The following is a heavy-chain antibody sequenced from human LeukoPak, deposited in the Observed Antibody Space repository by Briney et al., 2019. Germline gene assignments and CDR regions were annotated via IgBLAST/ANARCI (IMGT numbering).Heavy chain of an antibody. CDR1: GYTFTSYG. V-gene: IGHV1-18*01. CDR3: AREIFPYSSSWYLDY. Sequence: ASVKVSCKASGYTFTSYGISWVRLAPGQGLEWMGWISAYNGNANYAQKLQGRVTMTTDTPTSTAYMELRSLRSDDTAVYYCAREIFPYSSSWYLDYWGQGTLVTVSS. D-gene: IGHD6-13*01. CDR2: ISAYNGNA. J-gene: IGHJ4*02.